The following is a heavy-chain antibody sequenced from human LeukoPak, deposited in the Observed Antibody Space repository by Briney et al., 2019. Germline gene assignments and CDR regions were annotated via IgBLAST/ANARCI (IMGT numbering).Heavy chain of an antibody. D-gene: IGHD3-22*01. V-gene: IGHV4-38-2*01. Sequence: PSETLSLTSAVSGYSISSGYYWGWIRQSPEKGLEWIGSIYHSGTTYYNPSLKSRVTISIDTSKNQFPLNLNSVTAADTAVYYCAWKYYYDSSGYFYVEQWGQGTLVTVSS. J-gene: IGHJ4*02. CDR2: IYHSGTT. CDR3: AWKYYYDSSGYFYVEQ. CDR1: GYSISSGYY.